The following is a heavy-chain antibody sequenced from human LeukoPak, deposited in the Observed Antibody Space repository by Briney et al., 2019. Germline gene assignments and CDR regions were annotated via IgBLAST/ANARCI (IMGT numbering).Heavy chain of an antibody. CDR3: ARVTCSSTSCYYYYGMDV. CDR2: IYYSGST. CDR1: GGSISSGGYY. D-gene: IGHD2-2*01. Sequence: SQTLSLTCTVSGGSISSGGYYWSWIRQHPGKGLEWIGYIYYSGSTYYNPSLKSRVTISVDTSKNQFSLKLSSVTAADTAVYCCARVTCSSTSCYYYYGMDVWGQGTTVTVSS. V-gene: IGHV4-31*03. J-gene: IGHJ6*02.